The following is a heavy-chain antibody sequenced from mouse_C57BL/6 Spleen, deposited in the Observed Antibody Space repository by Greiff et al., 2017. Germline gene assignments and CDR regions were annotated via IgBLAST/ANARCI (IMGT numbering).Heavy chain of an antibody. D-gene: IGHD2-4*01. CDR3: ARKKDYPACFAY. Sequence: VQLQQSGAELMKPGASVKLSCKATGYTFTGYWIEWVKQRPGHGLEWIGEILPGSGSTHYNEKFKGKATFTADPSSNPAYLQLSSLATEDAAIYCCARKKDYPACFAYWGQGTLVTVSA. CDR2: ILPGSGST. CDR1: GYTFTGYW. J-gene: IGHJ3*01. V-gene: IGHV1-9*01.